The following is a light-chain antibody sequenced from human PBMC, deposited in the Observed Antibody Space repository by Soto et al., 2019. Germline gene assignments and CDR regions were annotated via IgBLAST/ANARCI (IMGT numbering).Light chain of an antibody. CDR3: HQFGSSPQT. V-gene: IGKV3-20*01. CDR1: QSVSSYY. J-gene: IGKJ1*01. CDR2: AAS. Sequence: EIVLTQSPGTLSLSPGERATLSCRASQSVSSYYLAWYQQKPGQAPRLLIYAASSRATGIPDRFSGGGSGTDFTLTISRLEPEDFAVYFCHQFGSSPQTFGHGTKVDIK.